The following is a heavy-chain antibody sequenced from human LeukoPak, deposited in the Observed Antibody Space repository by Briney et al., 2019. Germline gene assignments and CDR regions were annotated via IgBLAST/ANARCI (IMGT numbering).Heavy chain of an antibody. CDR3: ARVVVVPAAQPGDY. J-gene: IGHJ4*02. CDR1: GYTFTGYY. Sequence: ASVKVSCKASGYTFTGYYMHWVRQAPGQGLEWMGWINPNSGGTNYAQKFQGRVTMTRDTSISTAYMELSRLRFDDTAVYYCARVVVVPAAQPGDYWGQGTLVTVSS. D-gene: IGHD2-2*01. CDR2: INPNSGGT. V-gene: IGHV1-2*02.